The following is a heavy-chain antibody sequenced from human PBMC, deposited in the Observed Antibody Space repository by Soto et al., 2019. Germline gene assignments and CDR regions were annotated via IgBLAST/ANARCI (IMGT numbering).Heavy chain of an antibody. CDR1: GGSISSGGYY. CDR2: IYYSGST. Sequence: QVQLQESGPGLVKPSQTLSLTCTVSGGSISSGGYYWSWIRQHPGKGLEWIGYIYYSGSTYYNPSLKSRVTISVDTSKNQFSLKLSSVTAADTAVYYCARVRAIVVVVAAPAYYFDYWGQGTLVTVSS. J-gene: IGHJ4*02. D-gene: IGHD2-15*01. V-gene: IGHV4-31*03. CDR3: ARVRAIVVVVAAPAYYFDY.